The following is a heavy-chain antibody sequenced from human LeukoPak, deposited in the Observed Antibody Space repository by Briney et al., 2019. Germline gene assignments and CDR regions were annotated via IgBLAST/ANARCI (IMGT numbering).Heavy chain of an antibody. Sequence: GGSLRPSCAVSGFNFSYFAMHWFRQAPGKGLEWVAVISHDGKKKYHADSVKGRFSISRDDSKNTLYLQMNSLTAEDTAVYFCARVLGAGTFDSWGQGALVTVSS. V-gene: IGHV3-30*04. D-gene: IGHD1-26*01. J-gene: IGHJ4*02. CDR3: ARVLGAGTFDS. CDR1: GFNFSYFA. CDR2: ISHDGKKK.